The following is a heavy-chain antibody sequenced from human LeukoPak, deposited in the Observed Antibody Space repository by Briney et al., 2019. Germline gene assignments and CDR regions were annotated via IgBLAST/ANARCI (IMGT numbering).Heavy chain of an antibody. D-gene: IGHD3-22*01. CDR3: ARDNSDSSGYYYLYYYYYMDV. CDR2: ISAYNGKT. CDR1: GYTFTSYG. Sequence: ASVKVSCKASGYTFTSYGISWVRQAPGQGLEWLGWISAYNGKTNYAQKLQGRVTMTTDTSTSTAYMELRSLRSDDTAVYYCARDNSDSSGYYYLYYYYYMDVWGRGTTVTVSS. V-gene: IGHV1-18*01. J-gene: IGHJ6*03.